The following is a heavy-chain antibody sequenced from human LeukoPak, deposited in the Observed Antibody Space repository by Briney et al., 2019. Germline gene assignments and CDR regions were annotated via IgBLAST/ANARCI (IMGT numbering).Heavy chain of an antibody. CDR1: GFTFSGHW. J-gene: IGHJ4*02. CDR3: TRDRSRAEDD. V-gene: IGHV3-7*01. D-gene: IGHD1-14*01. Sequence: EGSLILSCAASGFTFSGHWMSWVRQAPGKGLEWVANINQGGSDKYYVDSVKGRFTISRDNANNLLYLQMNSLSGEDTAVYYCTRDRSRAEDDWGQGTLVTVSS. CDR2: INQGGSDK.